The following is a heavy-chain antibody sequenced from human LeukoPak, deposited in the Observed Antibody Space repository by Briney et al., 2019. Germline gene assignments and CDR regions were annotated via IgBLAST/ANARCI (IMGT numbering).Heavy chain of an antibody. CDR1: GFTFSSYA. CDR2: ISGSGGST. J-gene: IGHJ3*02. Sequence: PGGSLRLSCAASGFTFSSYAMSWVRQAPGKGLEWVSAISGSGGSTYYADSVKGRFTISRDNAKNSLYLQMNSLRAEDTAVYYCAREDMNSSRQEAFDIWGQGTMVTVSS. V-gene: IGHV3-23*01. CDR3: AREDMNSSRQEAFDI. D-gene: IGHD6-13*01.